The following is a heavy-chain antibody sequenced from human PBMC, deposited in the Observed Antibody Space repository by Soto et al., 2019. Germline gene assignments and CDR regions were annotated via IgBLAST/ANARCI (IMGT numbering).Heavy chain of an antibody. Sequence: QVQLVQSGAEVTKPGASVTISCKASGYNFTTYYFHWVRQAPGHGLESMGLISPDGRSPIYAQNFQNRVSMTRDTSTSTVYLQLSSLRTEDTAVYFCARGSGYCTTKTCYFFAFDLWGQGTLVTVSS. CDR1: GYNFTTYY. J-gene: IGHJ5*02. V-gene: IGHV1-46*01. D-gene: IGHD3-22*01. CDR3: ARGSGYCTTKTCYFFAFDL. CDR2: ISPDGRSP.